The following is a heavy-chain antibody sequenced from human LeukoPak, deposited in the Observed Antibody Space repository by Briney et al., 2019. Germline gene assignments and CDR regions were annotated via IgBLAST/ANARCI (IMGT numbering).Heavy chain of an antibody. Sequence: GASVKVSCKASGYTFTGYYMNWVRQAPGQGLEWMGWINPNSGGTNYAQKFQGSVTMTRDTSISTAYMELSRLRSDDTAVYYCAKHADFWTSYYFDDWGQGTLVTVSS. D-gene: IGHD3/OR15-3a*01. CDR1: GYTFTGYY. CDR3: AKHADFWTSYYFDD. CDR2: INPNSGGT. V-gene: IGHV1-2*02. J-gene: IGHJ4*02.